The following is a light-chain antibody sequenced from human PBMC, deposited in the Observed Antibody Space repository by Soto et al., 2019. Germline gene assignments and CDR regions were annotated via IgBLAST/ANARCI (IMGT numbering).Light chain of an antibody. CDR2: EVT. V-gene: IGLV2-14*01. J-gene: IGLJ1*01. Sequence: QSALTQSASVSGSPGQSITISCTGTSSDIGAYDYVSWYQQYPGRVPKLLIHEVTNRPSGVSDRFSGSKSGNTASLTISGLQTEDEADYYCSSHAGSSAFYVFGTGTKVTV. CDR3: SSHAGSSAFYV. CDR1: SSDIGAYDY.